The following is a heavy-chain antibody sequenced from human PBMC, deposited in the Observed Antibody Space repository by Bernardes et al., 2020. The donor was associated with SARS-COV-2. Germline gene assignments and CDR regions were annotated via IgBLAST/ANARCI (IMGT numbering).Heavy chain of an antibody. J-gene: IGHJ3*02. Sequence: TLSLTCAISGDSVSSKNAAWNWIRQSPSRGLEWLGRTYSRSKWYNGYAVSVKSRISISPDTSKNQFSLHLNSVTPEDTAVYFCAREDDSGTRGAFDIWGQGTMVTVSS. CDR2: TYSRSKWYN. D-gene: IGHD3-22*01. CDR1: GDSVSSKNAA. CDR3: AREDDSGTRGAFDI. V-gene: IGHV6-1*01.